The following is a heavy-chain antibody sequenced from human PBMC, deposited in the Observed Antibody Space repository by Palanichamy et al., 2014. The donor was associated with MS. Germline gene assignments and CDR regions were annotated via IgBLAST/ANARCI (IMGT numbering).Heavy chain of an antibody. CDR1: GYTFSSYG. CDR3: ARDIGPVPGDYYYGLDV. V-gene: IGHV1-18*04. J-gene: IGHJ6*02. Sequence: QVQLVQSGAEVKEPGASVRVSCKAPGYTFSSYGISWARQAPGQGLEWMGWSSTYNGNTKYAQKFQDRVTMTTDTSTTTAHMDLRSLRSDDSAVYFRARDIGPVPGDYYYGLDVWGQGTTVTVSS. D-gene: IGHD3-10*01. CDR2: SSTYNGNT.